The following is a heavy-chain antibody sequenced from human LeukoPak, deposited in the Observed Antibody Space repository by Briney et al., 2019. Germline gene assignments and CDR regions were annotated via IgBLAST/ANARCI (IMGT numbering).Heavy chain of an antibody. CDR1: GFTFSSYA. CDR3: ARDQVAVFDY. D-gene: IGHD6-19*01. V-gene: IGHV3-30-3*01. Sequence: GGSLRLSCAASGFTFSSYAMHWVRQAPGKGLEWVAVISYDGSNKYYADSVKGRFTISRDNSKNTLYLQMNSLRAENTAVYYCARDQVAVFDYWGQGTLVTVSS. J-gene: IGHJ4*02. CDR2: ISYDGSNK.